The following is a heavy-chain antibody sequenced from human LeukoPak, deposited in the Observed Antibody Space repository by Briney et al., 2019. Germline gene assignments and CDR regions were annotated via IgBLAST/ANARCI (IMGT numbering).Heavy chain of an antibody. CDR3: ATPIAAAENYYYYMDV. Sequence: SETLSLTCAVYGGSFSGYYWSWIRQPPGKGLEWIGEINHSGSTNYSPSLKSRVTISVDTSKKQFSLKLSSVTAADTAVYYCATPIAAAENYYYYMDVWGKGTTVTVSS. V-gene: IGHV4-34*01. D-gene: IGHD6-13*01. CDR2: INHSGST. J-gene: IGHJ6*03. CDR1: GGSFSGYY.